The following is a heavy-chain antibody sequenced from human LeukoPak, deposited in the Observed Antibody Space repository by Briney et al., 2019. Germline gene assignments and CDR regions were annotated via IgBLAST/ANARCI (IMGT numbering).Heavy chain of an antibody. V-gene: IGHV1-2*02. J-gene: IGHJ4*02. CDR2: INPNSGGT. CDR1: GYTFTGYY. Sequence: ASVKVSCKASGYTFTGYYMHWVRQAPGQGLEWMGWINPNSGGTNYAQKFQGRVTMTRDTSISTAYMELSRLRSDDTAVYYCAVPLLGWTLAQDYWGQGTLVTVSS. CDR3: AVPLLGWTLAQDY. D-gene: IGHD7-27*01.